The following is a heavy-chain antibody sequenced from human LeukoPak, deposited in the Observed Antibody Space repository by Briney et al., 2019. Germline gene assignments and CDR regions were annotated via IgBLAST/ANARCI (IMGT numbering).Heavy chain of an antibody. CDR1: GGSISSSNW. Sequence: PSETLSLTCAVSGGSISSSNWWSWVRQPPGKGLEWIGEIYHSGSTNYNPSLKSRVTISVDKSKNQFSLKLSSVTAADTAVYYCARGLAAAGMGWFDPWGQGTLVTVSS. CDR2: IYHSGST. CDR3: ARGLAAAGMGWFDP. J-gene: IGHJ5*02. V-gene: IGHV4-4*02. D-gene: IGHD6-13*01.